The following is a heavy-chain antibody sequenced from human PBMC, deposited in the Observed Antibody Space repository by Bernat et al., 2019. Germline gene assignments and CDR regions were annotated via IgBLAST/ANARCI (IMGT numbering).Heavy chain of an antibody. V-gene: IGHV3-66*04. J-gene: IGHJ6*02. D-gene: IGHD3-16*01. Sequence: EVQLVESGRGLVQPGGSLRLSCAASGFTVSSNYMSWVRQAPGKGLEWVSVIYSGGSTYYADSVKGRFTISRDNSKNTLYLQMNSLRAEDTAVYYCARPTKSTFYYGMDVWGQGTTVTVSS. CDR1: GFTVSSNY. CDR2: IYSGGST. CDR3: ARPTKSTFYYGMDV.